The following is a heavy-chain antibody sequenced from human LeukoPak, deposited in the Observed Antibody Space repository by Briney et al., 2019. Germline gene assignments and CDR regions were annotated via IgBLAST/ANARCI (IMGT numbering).Heavy chain of an antibody. V-gene: IGHV4-39*01. CDR3: ARQSSGIGYYSYSYMDV. Sequence: PSETLSLTCTVSGGSISSSSYYWGWIRQPPGKGLEWIGSIYYSGSTYYNPSLKSRVTISVDTSKNQFSLRLTSVTAADTAVYYCARQSSGIGYYSYSYMDVWGKGTTLTISS. CDR1: GGSISSSSYY. D-gene: IGHD6-25*01. J-gene: IGHJ6*03. CDR2: IYYSGST.